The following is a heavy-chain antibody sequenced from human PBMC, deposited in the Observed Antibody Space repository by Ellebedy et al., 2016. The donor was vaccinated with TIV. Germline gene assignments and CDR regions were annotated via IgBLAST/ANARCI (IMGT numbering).Heavy chain of an antibody. CDR2: FYPGDSYT. D-gene: IGHD6-19*01. CDR3: ARHRDSSGWFDF. CDR1: GYTFTTYW. J-gene: IGHJ4*02. Sequence: GESLKISCKGSGYTFTTYWIGWVRQMPGKGLEWMGIFYPGDSYTRYSPSFQGQVTISVHKSISTAYLQWSSLKVSDTAIYYCARHRDSSGWFDFWGQGTLVTVSS. V-gene: IGHV5-51*01.